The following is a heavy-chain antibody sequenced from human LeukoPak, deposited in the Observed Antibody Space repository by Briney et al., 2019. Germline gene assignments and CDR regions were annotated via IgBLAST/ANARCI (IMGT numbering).Heavy chain of an antibody. CDR2: INTNTGNP. CDR3: ARDSYGDSSANSPPRNDY. J-gene: IGHJ4*02. V-gene: IGHV7-4-1*02. D-gene: IGHD4-17*01. CDR1: GYTFTSYA. Sequence: ASVKVSCKASGYTFTSYAMNWVRQAPGQGLEWMGWINTNTGNPTYAQGFTGRFVFSLDTSVSTAYLQISSLKAEDTAVYYCARDSYGDSSANSPPRNDYWGQGTLVAVSS.